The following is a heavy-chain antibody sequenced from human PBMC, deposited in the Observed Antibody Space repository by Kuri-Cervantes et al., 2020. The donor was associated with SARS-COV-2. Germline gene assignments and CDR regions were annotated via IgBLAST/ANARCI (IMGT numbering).Heavy chain of an antibody. CDR3: AKDGGYCSTVSCYTLYHYYYYMDV. J-gene: IGHJ6*03. D-gene: IGHD2-2*02. CDR2: ISSSTSTK. V-gene: IGHV3-48*01. CDR1: GFTFSSYG. Sequence: GGSLRLSCAASGFTFSSYGMHWVRQAPGKGLEWVSYISSSTSTKYYAGSVKGRFTICRDNARNSLYLQMNSLRAEDTAVYFCAKDGGYCSTVSCYTLYHYYYYMDVWGKGTTVTVSS.